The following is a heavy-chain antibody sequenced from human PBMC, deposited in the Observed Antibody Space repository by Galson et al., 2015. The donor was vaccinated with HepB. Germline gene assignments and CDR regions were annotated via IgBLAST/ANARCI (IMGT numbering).Heavy chain of an antibody. V-gene: IGHV3-53*01. J-gene: IGHJ4*02. CDR1: GLIVSSNY. CDR2: IYSAGST. D-gene: IGHD2-21*02. CDR3: AREVPTYCGDDCYSYYLDS. Sequence: SLRLSCAASGLIVSSNYMSWVRQAPGKGLEWVSVIYSAGSTYYADSVKGRFTISRDNSKNTLYLQMNSLKVEDTAVYYCAREVPTYCGDDCYSYYLDSWGQGTLVTVSS.